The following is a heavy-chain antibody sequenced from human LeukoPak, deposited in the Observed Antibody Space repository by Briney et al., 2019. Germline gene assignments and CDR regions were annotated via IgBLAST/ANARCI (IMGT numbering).Heavy chain of an antibody. CDR2: ISAYNGNT. J-gene: IGHJ4*02. Sequence: GASVKVSCKASGYTFTSYGISWVRQAPRQGLEWMGWISAYNGNTNYAQKLQGRVTMTTDTSTSTAYMELRSLRSDDTAVYYCARDRVSGGSGSYYIGYWGQGTLVTVSS. CDR3: ARDRVSGGSGSYYIGY. V-gene: IGHV1-18*01. CDR1: GYTFTSYG. D-gene: IGHD3-10*01.